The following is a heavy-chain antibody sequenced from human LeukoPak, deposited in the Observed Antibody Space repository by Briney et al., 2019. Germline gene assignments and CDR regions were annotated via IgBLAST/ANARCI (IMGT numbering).Heavy chain of an antibody. D-gene: IGHD2-15*01. V-gene: IGHV3-23*01. CDR1: GFTFSTYG. J-gene: IGHJ6*03. CDR3: GRSRRINASLYYYMDV. CDR2: IRSTGDST. Sequence: GGSLRLSCAASGFTFSTYGITWVRQAPGKGLEWVSSIRSTGDSTFYADSVKGRFTISRDNSKNTVYLLMNSLRTEDTAVYYCGRSRRINASLYYYMDVWGKGTTVTVSS.